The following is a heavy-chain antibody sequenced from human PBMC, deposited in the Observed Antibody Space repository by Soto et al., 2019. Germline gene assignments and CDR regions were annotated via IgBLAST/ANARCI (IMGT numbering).Heavy chain of an antibody. V-gene: IGHV3-23*01. J-gene: IGHJ4*02. CDR3: AKENAADKKIDY. CDR1: GFTFSSYA. CDR2: ISGSGGST. D-gene: IGHD6-13*01. Sequence: GGSLRLSCAASGFTFSSYAMSWVRQAPGKGLERVSAISGSGGSTYYADSVKGRFTISRDNSKNTLYLQMNSLRAEDTAVYYGAKENAADKKIDYCGQGTLLTVSS.